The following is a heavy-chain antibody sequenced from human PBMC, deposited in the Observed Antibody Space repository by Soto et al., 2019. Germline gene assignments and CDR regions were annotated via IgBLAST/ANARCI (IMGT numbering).Heavy chain of an antibody. CDR2: IYYSGST. CDR3: VRTSVRRTEDFDY. D-gene: IGHD1-1*01. CDR1: GGSISSGDYY. Sequence: QVQLQESGPGLVKPSQTLSLTCTVSGGSISSGDYYWSWIRQPPGKGLEWIGYIYYSGSTYYNPSLKSRVTISVDTSKNQFSLKLSSVTAADTAAYYCVRTSVRRTEDFDYWGQGTLVTVSS. V-gene: IGHV4-30-4*01. J-gene: IGHJ4*02.